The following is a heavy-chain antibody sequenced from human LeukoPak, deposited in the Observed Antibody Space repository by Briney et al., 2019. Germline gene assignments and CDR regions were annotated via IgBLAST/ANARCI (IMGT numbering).Heavy chain of an antibody. CDR3: ARARYANAWYAFDI. V-gene: IGHV4-59*02. D-gene: IGHD2-2*01. CDR1: GGSVSSYY. J-gene: IGHJ3*02. Sequence: SETLSLTCTVSGGSVSSYYWSWIRQPPGRGLEWIAYLSHSGSSDSNPSLTSRVTTLVDTSKNQFSLKLTSVTAADTAVYYCARARYANAWYAFDIWGHGTMVTVSS. CDR2: LSHSGSS.